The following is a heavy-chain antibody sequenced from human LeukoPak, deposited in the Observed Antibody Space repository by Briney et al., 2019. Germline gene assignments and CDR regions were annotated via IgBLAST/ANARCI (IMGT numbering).Heavy chain of an antibody. J-gene: IGHJ4*02. Sequence: GGSLRLFCAASGFTFSSYAMHWVRQAPGKGLEWVAVISYDGSNKYYADSVKGRFTIYRDSSKNTLYLQMNSLRAEDTAVYYCARDLFGTGISGSALDYWGQGTLVTVSS. V-gene: IGHV3-30*01. CDR1: GFTFSSYA. CDR3: ARDLFGTGISGSALDY. CDR2: ISYDGSNK. D-gene: IGHD1-26*01.